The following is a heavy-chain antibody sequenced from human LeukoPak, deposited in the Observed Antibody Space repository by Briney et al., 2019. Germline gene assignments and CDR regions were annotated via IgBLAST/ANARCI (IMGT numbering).Heavy chain of an antibody. Sequence: PGGSLRLSCAASGFTFSSYWMSWVRQAPGKGLEWEANIKQDGSKKNYVDSVKGRFTISRDNAKNSLYLQMNSLRVEDTAVYYCARFISLGGWGRGAPVTVSS. CDR2: IKQDGSKK. CDR3: ARFISLGG. CDR1: GFTFSSYW. V-gene: IGHV3-7*01. J-gene: IGHJ4*02. D-gene: IGHD3-10*01.